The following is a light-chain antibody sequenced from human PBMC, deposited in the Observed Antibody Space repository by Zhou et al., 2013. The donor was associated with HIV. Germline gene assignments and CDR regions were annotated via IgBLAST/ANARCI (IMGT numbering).Light chain of an antibody. CDR3: QQYGSSPKT. V-gene: IGKV3-20*01. J-gene: IGKJ2*01. CDR1: QSVSSSY. Sequence: EIVLTQSPGTPSLSPGERATLSCRASQSVSSSYLTWYQQKPGQAPRFLIYGASSRASGIPDRFSGSGSGTDFTLTISGLEPEDFAVYYCQQYGSSPKTFGQGTKLEMK. CDR2: GAS.